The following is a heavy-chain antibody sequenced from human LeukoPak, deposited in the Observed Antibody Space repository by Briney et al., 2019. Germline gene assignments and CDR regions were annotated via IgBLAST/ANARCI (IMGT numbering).Heavy chain of an antibody. CDR2: IYSGGST. CDR1: GFTVSSNY. D-gene: IGHD6-13*01. Sequence: GGSLRLSCAASGFTVSSNYMSWVRQAPGKGLEWVSVIYSGGSTYYADSVKGRFTISRDNSKDTLYLQMNSLRAEDTAVYYCAGRRYSSSWYFDYWGQGTLVTVSS. CDR3: AGRRYSSSWYFDY. J-gene: IGHJ4*02. V-gene: IGHV3-53*01.